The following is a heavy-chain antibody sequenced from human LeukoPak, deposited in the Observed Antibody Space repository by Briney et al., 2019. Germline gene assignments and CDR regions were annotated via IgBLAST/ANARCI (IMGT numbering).Heavy chain of an antibody. CDR1: GYTFSGTGWY. Sequence: GDSVKVSCKASGYTFSGTGWYLYWLRQAPGQGLECMGWIYPNNGATGYAQKFQGRVAMTRDTSISTAYMELSRLRPDGTAVYYCARDGPAQMVDFDYWGQGTLVTVSS. J-gene: IGHJ4*02. CDR2: IYPNNGAT. D-gene: IGHD3-10*01. CDR3: ARDGPAQMVDFDY. V-gene: IGHV1-2*02.